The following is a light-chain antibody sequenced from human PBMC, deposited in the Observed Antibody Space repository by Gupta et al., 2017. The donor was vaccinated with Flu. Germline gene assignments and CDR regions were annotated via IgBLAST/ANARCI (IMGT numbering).Light chain of an antibody. CDR2: EGS. Sequence: TSSDVGSYNLVSWYQQHPGKAPKLMIYEGSKRPSGVSNRFSGSKSGNTASLTISGLQAEDEADYYCSSYAGSNKGVFGTGTKVTVL. V-gene: IGLV2-14*02. J-gene: IGLJ1*01. CDR1: SSDVGSYNL. CDR3: SSYAGSNKGV.